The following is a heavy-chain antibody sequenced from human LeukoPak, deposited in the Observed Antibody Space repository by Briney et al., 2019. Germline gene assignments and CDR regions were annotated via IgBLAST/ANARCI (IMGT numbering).Heavy chain of an antibody. CDR3: TRLLDNDSSGDPDTFDM. CDR2: IYYSGRT. V-gene: IGHV4-59*08. CDR1: GGSITSHY. Sequence: SETLSLTCTVSGGSITSHYGSWIRQAPGKGLEWIGFIYYSGRTKYNPSLQSRVTISLDTSEKKFSLKVTSVTAADTAVYYCTRLLDNDSSGDPDTFDMWGQGTVVTVSS. J-gene: IGHJ3*02. D-gene: IGHD3-22*01.